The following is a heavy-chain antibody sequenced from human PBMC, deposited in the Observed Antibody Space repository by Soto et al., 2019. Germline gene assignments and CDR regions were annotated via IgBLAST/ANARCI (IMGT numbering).Heavy chain of an antibody. CDR2: IYPGDSVT. D-gene: IGHD3-9*01. CDR1: GYSFTSYK. Sequence: PVESLKISCNGSGYSFTSYKIAWVRQMPWKGLEWMGIIYPGDSVTRYSPSFQGQVTISADKSTSTAYLQWSSLKASDTAMYYCARHATYYDILSGYYFDYWGQGTLVTVSS. J-gene: IGHJ4*02. V-gene: IGHV5-51*01. CDR3: ARHATYYDILSGYYFDY.